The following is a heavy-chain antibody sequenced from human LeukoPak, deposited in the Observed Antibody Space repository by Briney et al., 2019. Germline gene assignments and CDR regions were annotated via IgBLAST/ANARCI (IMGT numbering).Heavy chain of an antibody. CDR3: ARVEWELGYWYFDY. D-gene: IGHD1-26*01. CDR2: IYSGGST. Sequence: PGGSLRLSCAASGFTVSSNYMSWVRQAPGKGLEWVSVIYSGGSTYYADSVKGRFTVSRDNSKNTLYLQMNSLRAEDTAVYYCARVEWELGYWYFDYWGQGTLVTVSS. CDR1: GFTVSSNY. V-gene: IGHV3-66*01. J-gene: IGHJ4*02.